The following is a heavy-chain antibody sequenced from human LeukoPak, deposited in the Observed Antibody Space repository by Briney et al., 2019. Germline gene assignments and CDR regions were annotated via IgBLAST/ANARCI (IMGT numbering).Heavy chain of an antibody. CDR2: INPNSGGT. CDR3: ARGFAGIAAAATGY. J-gene: IGHJ4*02. D-gene: IGHD6-13*01. V-gene: IGHV1-2*02. CDR1: GYIFTGYY. Sequence: ASVKVSCKASGYIFTGYYMHWVRQAPGQGLEWMGWINPNSGGTNYAQKFQGRVTMTKDTSISTAYMELSRLRSDDTAVYYCARGFAGIAAAATGYWGQGTLVTVSS.